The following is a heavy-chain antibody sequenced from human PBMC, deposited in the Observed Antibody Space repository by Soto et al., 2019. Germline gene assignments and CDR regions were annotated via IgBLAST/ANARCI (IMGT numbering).Heavy chain of an antibody. CDR3: TREGSAPYYYYAMDA. J-gene: IGHJ6*02. V-gene: IGHV1-18*01. CDR1: GYTFTTYG. D-gene: IGHD3-10*01. CDR2: INTHNGNT. Sequence: ASVKVSCKASGYTFTTYGISWVQQAPGEGLEWLGWINTHNGNTNYAQNLQGRVFMTADTSTNTAYMELRSLRSDDTAIYYCTREGSAPYYYYAMDAWGQGTTVTVSS.